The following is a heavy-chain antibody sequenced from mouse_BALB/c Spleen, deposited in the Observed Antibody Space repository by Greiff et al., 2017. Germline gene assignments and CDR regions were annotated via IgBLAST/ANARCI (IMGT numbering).Heavy chain of an antibody. CDR3: ARFSEAMDY. Sequence: DVKLVESGGGLVKPGGSLKLSCAASGFTFSDYYMYWVRQTPEKRLEWVATISDGGSYTYYPDSVKGRFTISRDNAKNNLYLQMSSLKSEDTAMYYCARFSEAMDYWGQGTSVTVSS. V-gene: IGHV5-4*02. CDR1: GFTFSDYY. CDR2: ISDGGSYT. J-gene: IGHJ4*01. D-gene: IGHD3-2*02.